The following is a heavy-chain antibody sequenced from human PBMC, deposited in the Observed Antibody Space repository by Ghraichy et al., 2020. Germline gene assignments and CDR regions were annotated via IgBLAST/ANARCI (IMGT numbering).Heavy chain of an antibody. D-gene: IGHD3-10*01. CDR1: EFTFRKYW. J-gene: IGHJ6*02. Sequence: GGSLRLSCAASEFTFRKYWMHWVRQAPGKGLEWVANIKLDGSGKYYVDSVKGRFTISRDNAQNSLYLQMNSLRVEDTAVYYCATEGRGVVKYHDYDGMDVWGQGTTVTVSS. CDR2: IKLDGSGK. CDR3: ATEGRGVVKYHDYDGMDV. V-gene: IGHV3-7*03.